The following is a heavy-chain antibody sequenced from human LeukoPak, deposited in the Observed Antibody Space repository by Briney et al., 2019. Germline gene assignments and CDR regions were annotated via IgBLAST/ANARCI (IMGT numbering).Heavy chain of an antibody. D-gene: IGHD3-10*01. Sequence: SETLSLTCTVSGGSISSSSYYWGWIRQPPGKGLEWIGSIYYSGSTYYNPSLKSRVTMSVDTSKNQFSLKLSSVTAADTAVYYCARDVNYGSWEIDPWGQGTLVTVSS. CDR1: GGSISSSSYY. J-gene: IGHJ5*02. V-gene: IGHV4-39*07. CDR2: IYYSGST. CDR3: ARDVNYGSWEIDP.